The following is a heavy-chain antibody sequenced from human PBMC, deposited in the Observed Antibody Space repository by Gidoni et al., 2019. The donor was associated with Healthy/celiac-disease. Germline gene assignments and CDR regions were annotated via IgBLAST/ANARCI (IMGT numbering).Heavy chain of an antibody. D-gene: IGHD6-13*01. CDR2: ISYDGSNK. CDR1: GFTFSSYG. Sequence: QVQLVESGGGVVQPGRSLRLSCAASGFTFSSYGMHWVRQAPGKGLGWVAVISYDGSNKYYADSVKGRFTISRDNSKNTLYLQMNSLRAEDTAVYYCAKPLAAADPDYWGQGTLVTVSS. CDR3: AKPLAAADPDY. V-gene: IGHV3-30*18. J-gene: IGHJ4*02.